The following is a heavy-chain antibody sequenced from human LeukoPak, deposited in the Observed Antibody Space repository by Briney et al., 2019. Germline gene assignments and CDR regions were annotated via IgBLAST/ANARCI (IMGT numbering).Heavy chain of an antibody. J-gene: IGHJ6*02. Sequence: GGSLRLSCAASGFTFGAYTINWVRQAPGKGLEWVSCIFSRSESILYADSVKGRFTISRDNAKNSLFLQMNSLRAEDTALYYCARDYTATGAMDVWGQGTTVTVS. D-gene: IGHD2-21*02. CDR1: GFTFGAYT. CDR3: ARDYTATGAMDV. V-gene: IGHV3-21*01. CDR2: IFSRSESI.